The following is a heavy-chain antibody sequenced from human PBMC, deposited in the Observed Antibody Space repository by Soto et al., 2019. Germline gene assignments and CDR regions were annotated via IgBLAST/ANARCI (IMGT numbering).Heavy chain of an antibody. CDR1: GFTFTRAW. CDR3: TPLDHRRRLIDDY. J-gene: IGHJ4*02. Sequence: EVQLVESGGDLVRPGGSLTLSCATSGFTFTRAWMNWVRQAPGGGLEWIGRIKTTADGGTTDFAAPVRGRFAISRDDSRNTLYLHMNSLKSDDTAVYYCTPLDHRRRLIDDYWGQGTLVTVSS. V-gene: IGHV3-15*01. D-gene: IGHD2-21*01. CDR2: IKTTADGGTT.